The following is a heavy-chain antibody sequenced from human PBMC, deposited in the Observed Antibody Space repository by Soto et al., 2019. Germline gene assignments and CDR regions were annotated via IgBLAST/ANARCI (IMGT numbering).Heavy chain of an antibody. D-gene: IGHD2-15*01. Sequence: GGSLRLSCAASGFTFSSYSMNWVRQAPGKGLEWVSSISSSSSYIYYADSVKGRFTISRDNAKNSLYLQMNSLRAEDTAVYYCARVRLLPGWSDFDYWGQGTLVTVSS. J-gene: IGHJ4*02. CDR1: GFTFSSYS. CDR2: ISSSSSYI. V-gene: IGHV3-21*01. CDR3: ARVRLLPGWSDFDY.